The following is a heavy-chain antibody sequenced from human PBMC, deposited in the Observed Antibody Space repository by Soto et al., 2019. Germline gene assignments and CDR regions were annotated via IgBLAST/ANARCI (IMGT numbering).Heavy chain of an antibody. D-gene: IGHD3-16*01. CDR1: GFSFSKYA. CDR2: ISYDGSDK. Sequence: QVHLVESGGGVVRPGGSLRLSCAASGFSFSKYAIHWVRQAPGKGLEWVAVISYDGSDKYYADSVRGRFTLSRDNPKNTVYMQMDRLRPEDAAVYYCAKDEDFGPSDYWGQGTLVTVSS. V-gene: IGHV3-30*18. CDR3: AKDEDFGPSDY. J-gene: IGHJ4*02.